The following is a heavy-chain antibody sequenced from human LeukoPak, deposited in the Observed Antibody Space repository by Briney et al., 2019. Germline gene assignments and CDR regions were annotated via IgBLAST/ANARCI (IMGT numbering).Heavy chain of an antibody. CDR3: ARATGYYDFWSGFNY. D-gene: IGHD3-3*01. J-gene: IGHJ4*02. V-gene: IGHV4-34*01. CDR1: GGSFSGYY. CDR2: INHSGST. Sequence: PSETLSITCAVYGGSFSGYYWSWIRQPPGKGLEWIGEINHSGSTNYNPSLKSRVTISVDTSKNQFSLKLSSVTAADTAVYYCARATGYYDFWSGFNYWGQGTLVTVSS.